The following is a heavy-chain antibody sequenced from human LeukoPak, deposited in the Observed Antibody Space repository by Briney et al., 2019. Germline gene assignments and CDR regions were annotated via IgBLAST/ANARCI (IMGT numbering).Heavy chain of an antibody. CDR2: IKQDGSEK. CDR1: GFTFSSYW. Sequence: GGSLRLSCAASGFTFSSYWMSWVRQAPGKGLEWVANIKQDGSEKYYVDSVKGRFTISRDNAKNSLYLRMNSLRAEDTAVYYCARDPASFSGNYYYYMDVWGKGTTVTVSS. V-gene: IGHV3-7*01. J-gene: IGHJ6*03. CDR3: ARDPASFSGNYYYYMDV.